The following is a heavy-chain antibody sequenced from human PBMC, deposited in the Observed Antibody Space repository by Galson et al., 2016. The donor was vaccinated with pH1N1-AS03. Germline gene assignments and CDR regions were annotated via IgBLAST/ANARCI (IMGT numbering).Heavy chain of an antibody. D-gene: IGHD2-15*01. V-gene: IGHV1-18*04. J-gene: IGHJ3*02. CDR1: GYTFSTYG. CDR2: ISGYDDDT. CDR3: ARDRGFRPDTFDI. Sequence: VKVSCKASGYTFSTYGVSWVRQAPGQGLEWMGWISGYDDDTNYAQNVADRVTMTTDKSTSTVYMELRSLRSDDTAVYYCARDRGFRPDTFDIWGQGTWVTVSS.